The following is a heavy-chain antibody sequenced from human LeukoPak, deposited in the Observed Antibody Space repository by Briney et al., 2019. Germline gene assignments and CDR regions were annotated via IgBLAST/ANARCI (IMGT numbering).Heavy chain of an antibody. J-gene: IGHJ4*02. CDR3: ARDTYYSSSSGFDY. CDR1: GGSFSGYY. D-gene: IGHD6-6*01. V-gene: IGHV4-34*01. Sequence: SETLSLTCAVYGGSFSGYYRSWIRQPPGKGLEWIGEINHSGSTNYNPSLKSRVTISVDTSKNQFSLKLSSVTAADTAVYYCARDTYYSSSSGFDYWGQGTLVTVSS. CDR2: INHSGST.